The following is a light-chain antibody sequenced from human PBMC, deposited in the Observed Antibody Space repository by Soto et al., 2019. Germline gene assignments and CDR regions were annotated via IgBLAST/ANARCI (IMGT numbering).Light chain of an antibody. CDR1: QSISSW. V-gene: IGKV1-5*03. J-gene: IGKJ4*01. CDR2: KAS. Sequence: DIQMTQSPSTLSASVGDRVTITCRASQSISSWLAWYQQKPGKAPKLLIYKASSLESGVPSRFSGSGSGTEFTLTISSLQPDDFATYYCQQYGLTFGGGPKVEIK. CDR3: QQYGLT.